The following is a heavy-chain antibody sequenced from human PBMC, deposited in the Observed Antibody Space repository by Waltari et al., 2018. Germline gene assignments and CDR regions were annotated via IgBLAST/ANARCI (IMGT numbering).Heavy chain of an antibody. CDR1: GFPFPNHW. CDR3: ARGVTTVEY. CDR2: IKQDGSEK. D-gene: IGHD2-21*02. V-gene: IGHV3-7*04. Sequence: EVQLVESGGGLVQPGGSLRLSCSGSGFPFPNHWMSWVRQAPGKGPEWVASIKQDGSEKYYVDSMKGRFTISRDNAKNSLSLQMDSLRAEDTAVYFCARGVTTVEYWGQGTLVTVSS. J-gene: IGHJ4*02.